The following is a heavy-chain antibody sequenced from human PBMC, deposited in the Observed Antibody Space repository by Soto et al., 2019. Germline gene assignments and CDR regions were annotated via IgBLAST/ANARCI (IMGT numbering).Heavy chain of an antibody. D-gene: IGHD3-10*01. Sequence: QVQLVESGGGVVQPGRSLRLSCAASGFIFSNYVMYWVRQAPGKGLEWVAFMSYDGTTKYYADSVKGRFTISRENSKNTLYLQMNSLRPEDTGVYYCAREVLWSRYFDYWGQGTMVTVSS. V-gene: IGHV3-30-3*01. CDR3: AREVLWSRYFDY. CDR1: GFIFSNYV. CDR2: MSYDGTTK. J-gene: IGHJ4*02.